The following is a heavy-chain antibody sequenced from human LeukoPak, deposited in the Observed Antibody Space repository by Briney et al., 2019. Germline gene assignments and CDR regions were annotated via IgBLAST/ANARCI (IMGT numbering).Heavy chain of an antibody. V-gene: IGHV3-48*03. Sequence: GGSLRLSCVASGFTFSSCEMYWVRQAPGKGLEWVSYISSSGSTIYYADSVKGRFTISRDNSKNTLYLQMNSLRAEDTAVYYCASQRWLQSSFDYWGQGTLVTVSS. D-gene: IGHD5-24*01. J-gene: IGHJ4*02. CDR1: GFTFSSCE. CDR2: ISSSGSTI. CDR3: ASQRWLQSSFDY.